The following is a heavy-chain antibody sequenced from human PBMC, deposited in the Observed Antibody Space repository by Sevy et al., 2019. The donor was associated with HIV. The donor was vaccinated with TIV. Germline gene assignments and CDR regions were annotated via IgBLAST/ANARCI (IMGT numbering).Heavy chain of an antibody. V-gene: IGHV4-34*01. J-gene: IGHJ3*02. Sequence: SETLSLTCGVYGGSFSGHYWSWLRQTPEKGLEWIGEINHGEITDYNPSLESRVTMSVDTSKNQFFLKLKSVTAADTAVYYCARRRYFYASGWKDVLDIWGQGTLVTVSS. D-gene: IGHD3-10*01. CDR1: GGSFSGHY. CDR3: ARRRYFYASGWKDVLDI. CDR2: INHGEIT.